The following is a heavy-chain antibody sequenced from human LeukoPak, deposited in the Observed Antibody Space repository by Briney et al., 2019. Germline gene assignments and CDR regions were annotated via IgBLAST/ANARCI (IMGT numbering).Heavy chain of an antibody. CDR1: GFTFSSYW. CDR3: ARGRYCSSTSCNPFLFDY. V-gene: IGHV3-74*01. D-gene: IGHD2-2*01. CDR2: TNSDGSST. Sequence: PGGSLRLSCAASGFTFSSYWMHWVRQAPGKGLVWVSRTNSDGSSTTYADSVKGRFTISRDNAKNTLYLQMNSLRAEDTAVYYCARGRYCSSTSCNPFLFDYWGQGTLVTVSS. J-gene: IGHJ4*02.